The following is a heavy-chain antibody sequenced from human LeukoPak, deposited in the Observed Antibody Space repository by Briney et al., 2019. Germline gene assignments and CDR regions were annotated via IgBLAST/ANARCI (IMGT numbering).Heavy chain of an antibody. CDR1: GGSISSYY. Sequence: SETLSLTCTVSGGSISSYYWSWIRQPPGKGLEWIGYIYYSGSTNYNPSLKSRVTISVDTSKNQFSLKLSSVTAADTAVYHCARITYYYDSSGYYYGFDYWGQGTLVTVSS. CDR3: ARITYYYDSSGYYYGFDY. J-gene: IGHJ4*02. CDR2: IYYSGST. D-gene: IGHD3-22*01. V-gene: IGHV4-59*08.